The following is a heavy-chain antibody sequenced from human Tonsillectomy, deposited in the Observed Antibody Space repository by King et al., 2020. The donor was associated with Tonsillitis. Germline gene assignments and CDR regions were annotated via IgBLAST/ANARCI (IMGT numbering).Heavy chain of an antibody. Sequence: QLVQSGPEVKKPGASVKVSCKASGYTFTSYGISWVRQAPGQGLEWMGWISVYKGNTNYARKLQGRVSMTTDTSTSTAYMELRSLRSDDTAVYYCARAGLWFGELLFDYWGQGTLVTVSS. J-gene: IGHJ4*02. CDR2: ISVYKGNT. CDR1: GYTFTSYG. D-gene: IGHD3-10*01. V-gene: IGHV1-18*01. CDR3: ARAGLWFGELLFDY.